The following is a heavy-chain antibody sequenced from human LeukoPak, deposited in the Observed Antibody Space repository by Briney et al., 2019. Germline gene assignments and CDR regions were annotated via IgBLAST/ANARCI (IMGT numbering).Heavy chain of an antibody. Sequence: SETLSLTCAVSGGSISSSNWWSWIRQPPGKGLEWIGYIYYSGSTNYNPSLKSRVTISVDTSKNQFSLRLSSVTAADTAVYYCARPRDGYNFYFDYWGQGTLVTVSS. D-gene: IGHD5-24*01. CDR2: IYYSGST. V-gene: IGHV4-61*01. CDR3: ARPRDGYNFYFDY. CDR1: GGSISSSNW. J-gene: IGHJ4*02.